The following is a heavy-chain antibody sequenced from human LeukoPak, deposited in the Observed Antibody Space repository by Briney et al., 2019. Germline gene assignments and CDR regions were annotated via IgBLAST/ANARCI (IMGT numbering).Heavy chain of an antibody. Sequence: PGGSLRLSCAADEFTFNTYSMNWVRQAPGKGREWASSISSSSEYIYYAGSGKGRLTISRDSAKNSLYLQMNSLRADDTAVYYCARSRKGYQLLSTNRDYYYMDVWGKGTTVTLSS. D-gene: IGHD2-2*01. J-gene: IGHJ6*03. V-gene: IGHV3-21*01. CDR1: EFTFNTYS. CDR2: ISSSSEYI. CDR3: ARSRKGYQLLSTNRDYYYMDV.